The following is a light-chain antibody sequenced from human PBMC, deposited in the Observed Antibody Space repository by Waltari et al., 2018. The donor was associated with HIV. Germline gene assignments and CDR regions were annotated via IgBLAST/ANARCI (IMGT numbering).Light chain of an antibody. CDR1: SNNVGGYNY. J-gene: IGLJ3*02. V-gene: IGLV2-11*01. CDR2: DVI. CDR3: CSYAGTYTLGV. Sequence: QSALTQPRSVSGSPGQSVTISCTGTSNNVGGYNYVSWYQQHPGKAPKLIIYDVIERPSGVPDRFSGSKSGNTASLPIAGLQAEDEADYYCCSYAGTYTLGVFGGGTKLTVL.